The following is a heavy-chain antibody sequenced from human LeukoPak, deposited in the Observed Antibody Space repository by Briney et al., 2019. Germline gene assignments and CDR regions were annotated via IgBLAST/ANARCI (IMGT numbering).Heavy chain of an antibody. V-gene: IGHV4-34*01. CDR2: IYYSGST. Sequence: PSETLSLTCAVYGGSFSGYYWSWIRQPPGKGLEWIGSIYYSGSTYYNPSLKSRVTISVDTSKNQFSLKLSSVTAADTAVYYCARSTVTHFEGGQGTLVTVSS. CDR1: GGSFSGYY. CDR3: ARSTVTHFE. J-gene: IGHJ4*02. D-gene: IGHD4-17*01.